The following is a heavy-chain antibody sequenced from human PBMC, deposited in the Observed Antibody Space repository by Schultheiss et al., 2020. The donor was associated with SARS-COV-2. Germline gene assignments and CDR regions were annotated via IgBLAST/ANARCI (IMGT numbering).Heavy chain of an antibody. V-gene: IGHV4-39*01. D-gene: IGHD6-13*01. CDR3: ARHPYQQLAFDY. J-gene: IGHJ4*02. CDR2: IYYSGST. Sequence: WVRQAPGKGLEWIGSIYYSGSTYYNPSLKSRVTISVDTSKNQFSLKLSSVTAADTAVYYCARHPYQQLAFDYWGQGTLVTVSS.